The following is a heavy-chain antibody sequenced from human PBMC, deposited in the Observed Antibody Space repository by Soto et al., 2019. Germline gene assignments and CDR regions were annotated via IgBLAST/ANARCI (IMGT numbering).Heavy chain of an antibody. Sequence: GGSLRLSCAASGFTFSSYAMQWVRQAPGKGLEYVSAISSNGGSTYYANSVKGRFTISRDNAKNTLYLQMGSLRAEDMAVYYCSRARYCSGGSCYPYFDYWGQGS. V-gene: IGHV3-64*01. CDR2: ISSNGGST. D-gene: IGHD2-15*01. CDR1: GFTFSSYA. CDR3: SRARYCSGGSCYPYFDY. J-gene: IGHJ4*02.